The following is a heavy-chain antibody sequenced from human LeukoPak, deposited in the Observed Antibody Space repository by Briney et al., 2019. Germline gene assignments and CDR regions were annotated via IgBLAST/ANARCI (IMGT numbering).Heavy chain of an antibody. V-gene: IGHV4-61*02. Sequence: SETLSLTCTVSGVSIANTFYYWNWLRQPAGKGLEWVGRIYTTGSTNYNPSLKSRVTISLDTARNQFSLKLSSVTAADTAVYYCARRQDGHDYWGQGTLVTVSS. CDR3: ARRQDGHDY. J-gene: IGHJ4*02. CDR1: GVSIANTFYY. CDR2: IYTTGST.